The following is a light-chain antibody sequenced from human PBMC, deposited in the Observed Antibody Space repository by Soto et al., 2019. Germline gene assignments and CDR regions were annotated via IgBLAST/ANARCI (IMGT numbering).Light chain of an antibody. CDR2: GAS. CDR3: QHYGRSAYT. Sequence: EIVLTQSPGTLSLSPGERATLSCRASQSVSSNYLAWYQQQPGQAPRLLIYGASSRATGIPDRFSGSGSGTDFTLNISRLEPEDFAVYYCQHYGRSAYTFGQGTTLEIK. CDR1: QSVSSNY. V-gene: IGKV3-20*01. J-gene: IGKJ2*01.